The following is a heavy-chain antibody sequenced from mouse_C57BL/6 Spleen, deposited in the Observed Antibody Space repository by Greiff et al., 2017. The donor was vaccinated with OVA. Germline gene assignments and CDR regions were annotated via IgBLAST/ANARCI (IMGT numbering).Heavy chain of an antibody. CDR1: GYTFTDYE. D-gene: IGHD1-1*01. J-gene: IGHJ3*01. V-gene: IGHV1-15*01. CDR3: TRGNYGSSYGGFAY. Sequence: VQLQQSGAELVRPGASVTLSCKASGYTFTDYEMHWVKQTPVHGLEWIGAIDPETGGTAYNQKFKGKAILTADKSSSTAYMELRSLTSEDSAVYYCTRGNYGSSYGGFAYWGQGTLVTVSA. CDR2: IDPETGGT.